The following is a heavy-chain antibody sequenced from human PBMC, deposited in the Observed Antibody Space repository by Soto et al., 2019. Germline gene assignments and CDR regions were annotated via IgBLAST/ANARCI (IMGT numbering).Heavy chain of an antibody. J-gene: IGHJ6*02. CDR1: GFTFSSYG. V-gene: IGHV3-30*18. Sequence: QVQLVESGGGVVQPGRSLRLSCAASGFTFSSYGMHWVRQAPGKGLEWVAVISCDGSNKYYADSVKGRFTISRDNSKNTLYLQMNSLRAEDTAVYYCAKDGGYYYYYGMDVWGQGTTVTVSS. D-gene: IGHD3-16*01. CDR2: ISCDGSNK. CDR3: AKDGGYYYYYGMDV.